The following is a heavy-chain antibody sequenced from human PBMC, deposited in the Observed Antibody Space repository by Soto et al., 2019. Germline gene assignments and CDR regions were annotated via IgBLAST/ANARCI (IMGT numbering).Heavy chain of an antibody. CDR1: GGTFSSYA. CDR3: ARDPKDIVLVPAANPLLVYYYGMDV. V-gene: IGHV1-69*13. D-gene: IGHD2-2*01. Sequence: SVKVSCKASGGTFSSYAISWVRQAPGQGLEWMGGIIPIFGTANYAQKFQGRVTITADESTSTAYMELSSLRSEDTAVYYCARDPKDIVLVPAANPLLVYYYGMDVWGQGTTVTVSS. J-gene: IGHJ6*02. CDR2: IIPIFGTA.